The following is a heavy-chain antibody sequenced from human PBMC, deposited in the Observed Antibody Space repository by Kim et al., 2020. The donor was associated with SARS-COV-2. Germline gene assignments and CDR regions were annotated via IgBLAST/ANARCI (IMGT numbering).Heavy chain of an antibody. CDR3: ARRLGYCSSTSCPWSWNHLRLSYYYYGMDV. CDR1: GGSISSSSYY. V-gene: IGHV4-39*01. CDR2: IYYSGST. Sequence: SETLSLTCTVSGGSISSSSYYWGWIRQPPGKGLEWIGSIYYSGSTYYNPSLKSRVTISVDTSKNQFSLKLSSVTAADTAVYYCARRLGYCSSTSCPWSWNHLRLSYYYYGMDVWGQGTTVTVSS. D-gene: IGHD2-2*03. J-gene: IGHJ6*02.